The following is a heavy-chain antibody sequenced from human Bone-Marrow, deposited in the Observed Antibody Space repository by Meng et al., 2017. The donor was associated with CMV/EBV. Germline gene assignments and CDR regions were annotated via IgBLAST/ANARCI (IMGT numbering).Heavy chain of an antibody. V-gene: IGHV3-48*03. D-gene: IGHD6-13*01. CDR2: ISSSGSTI. Sequence: GESLKISCAASGFTFSSYEMNWVRQAPGKGLEWVSYISSSGSTIYYADSVKGRFTISRDNAKNSLYLQMNGLRAEDTAVYYCARVARASGYSSSWYPTLNYYFDYWGQGTLVTVSS. CDR3: ARVARASGYSSSWYPTLNYYFDY. CDR1: GFTFSSYE. J-gene: IGHJ4*02.